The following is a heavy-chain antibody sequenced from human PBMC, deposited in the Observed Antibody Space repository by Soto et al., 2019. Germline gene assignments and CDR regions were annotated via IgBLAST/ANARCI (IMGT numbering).Heavy chain of an antibody. V-gene: IGHV1-3*01. CDR2: INPGNGNT. CDR1: GYLFINYP. D-gene: IGHD3-10*01. CDR3: ARVVKNFSGSGDHWFDP. J-gene: IGHJ5*02. Sequence: XAVKVSCTASGYLFINYPMQWVRQAPGQGLEWMGWINPGNGNTKYSQRFQCRISLSRDTSASTVYMELSSPTSKDTAMYYCARVVKNFSGSGDHWFDPWGQGTLVTVSS.